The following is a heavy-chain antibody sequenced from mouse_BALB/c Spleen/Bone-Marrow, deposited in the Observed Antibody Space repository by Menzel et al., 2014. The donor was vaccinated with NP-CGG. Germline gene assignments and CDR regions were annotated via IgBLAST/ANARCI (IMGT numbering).Heavy chain of an antibody. Sequence: SGAELVMPGASVKMSCKASGHTFTDYWMHWVKQSPGQGLEWIGAIDTSDSYTSYNQKLKGKATLTVDESSSTAYMQLSSLTSEDSAVYYCARSDYRYDPFAYWGQGTLVTVSA. CDR1: GHTFTDYW. D-gene: IGHD2-14*01. J-gene: IGHJ3*01. CDR2: IDTSDSYT. CDR3: ARSDYRYDPFAY. V-gene: IGHV1-69*01.